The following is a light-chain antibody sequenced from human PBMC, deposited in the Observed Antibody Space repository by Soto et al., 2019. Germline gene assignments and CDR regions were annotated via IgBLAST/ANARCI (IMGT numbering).Light chain of an antibody. V-gene: IGKV2D-29*01. CDR3: LRSDRTPLT. CDR1: QTILHSDGNTY. CDR2: EVS. Sequence: THTRLSLLFTPGQRPSSSAEPSQTILHSDGNTYLFWYLQKAGQPPQLLIYEVSKRFSGVPDRFSGSGAGTDFTLKISRVEAEDVGVYYCLRSDRTPLTFGQGTRLEI. J-gene: IGKJ5*01.